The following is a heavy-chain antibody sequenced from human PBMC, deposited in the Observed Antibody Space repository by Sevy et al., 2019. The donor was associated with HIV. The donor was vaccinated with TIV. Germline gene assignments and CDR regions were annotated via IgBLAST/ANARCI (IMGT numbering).Heavy chain of an antibody. V-gene: IGHV3-48*03. J-gene: IGHJ4*02. CDR1: GLSLKDFE. D-gene: IGHD1-1*01. CDR3: AAGTIDY. Sequence: GGSLRLSCVVSGLSLKDFEMNWVRQTPGKGLEWLSYINRTSEIIYYADSVKGRFTISRDNAKNSLYLQMNNLRAEDTALYYCAAGTIDYWGQGTLVTVSS. CDR2: INRTSEII.